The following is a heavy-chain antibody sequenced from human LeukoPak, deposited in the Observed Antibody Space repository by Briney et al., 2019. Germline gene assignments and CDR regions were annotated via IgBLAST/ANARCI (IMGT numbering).Heavy chain of an antibody. CDR3: AKASYDSSGLFFDY. D-gene: IGHD3-22*01. CDR2: ISSSSSTI. Sequence: GGSLRLSCAASGFTFSSYSMNWVRQAPGKGLEWVSYISSSSSTIYYADSVKGRFTISRDNSKNTLYLQMNSLRAEDTAVYYCAKASYDSSGLFFDYWGQGTLVTVSS. CDR1: GFTFSSYS. V-gene: IGHV3-48*01. J-gene: IGHJ4*02.